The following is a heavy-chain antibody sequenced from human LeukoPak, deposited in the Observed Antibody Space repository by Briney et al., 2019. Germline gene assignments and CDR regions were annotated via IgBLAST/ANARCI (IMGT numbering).Heavy chain of an antibody. J-gene: IGHJ4*02. CDR1: GFTFSSYW. Sequence: GGSLTLSCAASGFTFSSYWMSWVRQAPGKVREWVSYISSSSTTIYYADTVKGRFTISRDNAKNSLYLQMSSLRAEDTAVYYCAREQAGGATDFDYWSQGTLVTVSS. CDR2: ISSSSTTI. CDR3: AREQAGGATDFDY. V-gene: IGHV3-48*01. D-gene: IGHD1-26*01.